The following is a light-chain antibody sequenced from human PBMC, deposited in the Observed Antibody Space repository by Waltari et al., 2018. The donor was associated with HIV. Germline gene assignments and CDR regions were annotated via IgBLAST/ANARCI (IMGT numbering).Light chain of an antibody. J-gene: IGLJ1*01. CDR3: HSRDSRTDHLEV. V-gene: IGLV1-44*01. CDR2: GKN. Sequence: QSVLTQPPSASGTPEQRVTISCSGTTSNIGRNTVSWFQQFPGTAPKDLIYGKNHRPSGIPDRFAGSSSGNTASLTITGAQAEDEADYYCHSRDSRTDHLEVFGTGTKVTVL. CDR1: TSNIGRNT.